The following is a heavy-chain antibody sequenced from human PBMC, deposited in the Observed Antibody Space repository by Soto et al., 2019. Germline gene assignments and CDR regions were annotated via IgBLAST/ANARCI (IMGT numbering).Heavy chain of an antibody. Sequence: PSETLSLTCTVSGGSISSGGYYWSWIRQHPGKGLEWIGYIYYSGSTYYNPSLKSRVTISVDTSKNQFSLKLSSVTAADTAVYYCARVKDYGDYPSNFDYWGQGTLVTVSS. J-gene: IGHJ4*02. V-gene: IGHV4-31*03. CDR2: IYYSGST. CDR3: ARVKDYGDYPSNFDY. D-gene: IGHD4-17*01. CDR1: GGSISSGGYY.